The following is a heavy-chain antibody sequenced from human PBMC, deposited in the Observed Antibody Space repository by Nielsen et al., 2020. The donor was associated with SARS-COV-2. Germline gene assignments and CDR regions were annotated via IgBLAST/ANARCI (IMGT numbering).Heavy chain of an antibody. V-gene: IGHV3-23*01. J-gene: IGHJ6*02. CDR3: ARPGGDFWSGLNYYYYGMDV. Sequence: GESLKISCAASGFTFSSYAMSWVRQAPGKGLEWVSAISGSGGSTYYADSVKGRFTISRDNAKNSLYLQMNSLRDEDTAVYYCARPGGDFWSGLNYYYYGMDVWGQGTTVTVSS. CDR1: GFTFSSYA. CDR2: ISGSGGST. D-gene: IGHD3-3*01.